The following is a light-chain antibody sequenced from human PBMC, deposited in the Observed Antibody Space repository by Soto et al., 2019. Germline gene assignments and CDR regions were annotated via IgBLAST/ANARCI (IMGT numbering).Light chain of an antibody. CDR2: RDS. V-gene: IGLV3-9*01. CDR3: QVWDSTTTCV. Sequence: SYELTQPLSVSVALGQTARITCGGNNIGSKNVHWYQQKPGQAPVLVIYRDSNRPSGIPERFSGSNSGNTATLTISGAQAGDEADFYCQVWDSTTTCVFGTGTKLTVL. CDR1: NIGSKN. J-gene: IGLJ1*01.